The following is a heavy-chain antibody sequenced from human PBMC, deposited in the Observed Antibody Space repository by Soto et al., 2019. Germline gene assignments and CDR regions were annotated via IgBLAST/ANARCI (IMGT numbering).Heavy chain of an antibody. Sequence: QEQLVESGGGVVQPGKSLRLSCTASRFAFSSYAMHWVRQAPGKGLEWVAVISYDGGYENYADSVKGRFTVSRDNSKNTLWLQMNSLRAEDTALYYCAKGTTVTPWRYLDLWGHGTLVTVSS. D-gene: IGHD4-17*01. CDR2: ISYDGGYE. CDR3: AKGTTVTPWRYLDL. V-gene: IGHV3-30*18. CDR1: RFAFSSYA. J-gene: IGHJ2*01.